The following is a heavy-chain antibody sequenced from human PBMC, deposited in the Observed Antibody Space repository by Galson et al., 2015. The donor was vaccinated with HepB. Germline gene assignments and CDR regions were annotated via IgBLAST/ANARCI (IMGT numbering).Heavy chain of an antibody. CDR3: ARVCRDCYLEYFQH. CDR1: GGTFSSYA. V-gene: IGHV1-69*04. J-gene: IGHJ1*01. D-gene: IGHD2-21*02. CDR2: IIPILGIA. Sequence: SVKVSCKASGGTFSSYAISWVRQAPGQGLEWMGRIIPILGIANYAQKFQGRVTITADKSTSTAYMELSSLRSEDTAVYYCARVCRDCYLEYFQHWGQGTLVTVSS.